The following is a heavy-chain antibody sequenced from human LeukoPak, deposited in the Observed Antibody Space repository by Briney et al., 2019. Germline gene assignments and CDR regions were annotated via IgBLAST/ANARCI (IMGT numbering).Heavy chain of an antibody. CDR3: AKDLALSYYYDSSGPHR. CDR2: ISGSGGST. D-gene: IGHD3-22*01. V-gene: IGHV3-23*01. J-gene: IGHJ4*02. CDR1: GFTFSSYA. Sequence: GGSLRLSCAASGFTFSSYAMSWVRQAPGKGLEWVSAISGSGGSTYYADSVKGRFTISRDNSKNTLYLQMNSLRAEDTAVYYCAKDLALSYYYDSSGPHRWGQGTLVTVSS.